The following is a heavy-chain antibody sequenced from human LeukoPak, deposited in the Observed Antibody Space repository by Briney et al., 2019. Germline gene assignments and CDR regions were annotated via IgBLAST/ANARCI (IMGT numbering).Heavy chain of an antibody. CDR3: ASRKLGNDY. V-gene: IGHV1-2*02. CDR2: INPNSGDT. D-gene: IGHD7-27*01. J-gene: IGHJ4*02. Sequence: GASVKVSCKASGYTFTDYYLHWVRQAPGQGLEWMGWINPNSGDTDYAQKFQGRVTMTRDTSISTAYMELSRLRYDDTAVYYCASRKLGNDYWGQGTLVTVSS. CDR1: GYTFTDYY.